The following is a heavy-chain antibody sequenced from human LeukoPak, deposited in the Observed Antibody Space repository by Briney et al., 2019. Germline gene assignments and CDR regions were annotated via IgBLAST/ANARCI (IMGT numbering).Heavy chain of an antibody. Sequence: SETLSLTCTVSGGSISSYYWSWIRQLPGKGLEWIGYIHYSGSTNYNPSLKSRVTISIDTSENQFSLKLSSVTAADTAVYFCATMTYASGWYFESWGQGTLVIVSS. CDR2: IHYSGST. CDR3: ATMTYASGWYFES. CDR1: GGSISSYY. V-gene: IGHV4-59*01. J-gene: IGHJ4*02. D-gene: IGHD6-19*01.